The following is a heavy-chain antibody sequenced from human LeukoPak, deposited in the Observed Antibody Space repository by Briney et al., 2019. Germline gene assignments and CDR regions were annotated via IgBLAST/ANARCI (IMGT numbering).Heavy chain of an antibody. V-gene: IGHV3-48*03. CDR3: ARVVEGYHDY. CDR1: GFTFSGYE. Sequence: PGGSLRLSCAASGFTFSGYEMNWVRQAPGKGLEWVSYISSSGSTSYYADSMEGRFTSSRDNAKNSLYLQMNSLRAEDTAMYYCARVVEGYHDYWGQGTLVTVSS. CDR2: ISSSGSTS. D-gene: IGHD5-12*01. J-gene: IGHJ4*02.